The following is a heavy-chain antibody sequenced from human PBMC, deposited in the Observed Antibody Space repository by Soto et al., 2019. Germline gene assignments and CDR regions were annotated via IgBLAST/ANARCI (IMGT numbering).Heavy chain of an antibody. Sequence: ASVKVSCKASGYTFTSYSMHWVREAPGQRLEWMGWINAGNGNTKYSQKFQGRVTITRDTSASTAYMELSSLRSEDTAVYYCARDQRSPAAFDIWGQGTMVTVSS. D-gene: IGHD2-2*01. CDR1: GYTFTSYS. V-gene: IGHV1-3*01. CDR2: INAGNGNT. CDR3: ARDQRSPAAFDI. J-gene: IGHJ3*02.